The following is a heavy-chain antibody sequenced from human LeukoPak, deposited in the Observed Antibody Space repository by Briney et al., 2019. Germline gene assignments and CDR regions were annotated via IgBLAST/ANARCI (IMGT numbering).Heavy chain of an antibody. J-gene: IGHJ5*02. Sequence: SVKVSCKASGGTFSSYAISWVRQAPGQGLEWMGRIIPNLGIADYAQNFQGRVTITAAKSTRTAYMELSGLRSEDTAVYYCAVGVYYYDSSGYYHFDPWGQGTLVTVSS. V-gene: IGHV1-69*04. D-gene: IGHD3-22*01. CDR1: GGTFSSYA. CDR3: AVGVYYYDSSGYYHFDP. CDR2: IIPNLGIA.